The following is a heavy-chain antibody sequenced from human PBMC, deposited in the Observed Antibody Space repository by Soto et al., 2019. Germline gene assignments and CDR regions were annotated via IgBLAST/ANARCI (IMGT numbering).Heavy chain of an antibody. V-gene: IGHV2-26*01. CDR2: IFSNDEK. CDR3: ARIRRMGSSSSFDY. Sequence: QVTLKESGPVLVKPTETLTLTCTVSGFSLSNARMGVSWIRQPPGKALEWLAHIFSNDEKSYSTSLKSRLTISKDTSKSQVVLTMTNMDPVDTATYYCARIRRMGSSSSFDYWGQGTLVTVSS. CDR1: GFSLSNARMG. J-gene: IGHJ4*02. D-gene: IGHD6-6*01.